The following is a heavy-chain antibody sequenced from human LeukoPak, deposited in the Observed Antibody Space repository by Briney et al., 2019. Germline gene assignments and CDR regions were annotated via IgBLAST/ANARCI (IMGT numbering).Heavy chain of an antibody. CDR3: ARVRVNYFDY. Sequence: PSETLSLTCAVYGGSFSGYYWSWIRQPPGKGLEWVGEINHSGSTNYNPSLKSRVTISVDTSKNPFSLKFSSLIAADTAVYFCARVRVNYFDYWGQGNLVTVSS. J-gene: IGHJ4*02. D-gene: IGHD3-10*01. CDR2: INHSGST. CDR1: GGSFSGYY. V-gene: IGHV4-34*01.